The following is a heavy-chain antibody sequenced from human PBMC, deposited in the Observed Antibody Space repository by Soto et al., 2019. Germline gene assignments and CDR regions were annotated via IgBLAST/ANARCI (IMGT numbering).Heavy chain of an antibody. CDR2: IYSSGRT. J-gene: IGHJ5*02. CDR1: GGAISGYY. Sequence: QVQLQESGPGLVKPSETLSLNCTVTGGAISGYYWTWIRQSAGGGLEWIGRIYSSGRTNYNPSLKSRVTISLDTSMNYFSLRLSAVTAADTAVYYCARGQRFSDWFDPWGQGTLVTVSS. D-gene: IGHD3-3*01. CDR3: ARGQRFSDWFDP. V-gene: IGHV4-4*07.